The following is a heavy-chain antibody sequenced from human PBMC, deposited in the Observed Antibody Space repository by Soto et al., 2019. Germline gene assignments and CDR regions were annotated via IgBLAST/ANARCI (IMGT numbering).Heavy chain of an antibody. CDR1: GFTFSTYA. J-gene: IGHJ4*02. CDR3: AKDSVQNQQLLTGPSDY. D-gene: IGHD2-2*01. V-gene: IGHV3-23*01. Sequence: EVQLLESGGGLVQPGGSLRLSCAASGFTFSTYAMSWVRQAPGKGLEWVSVISGSGFSTYYVDSVKGRFTISRDNSKNRLYLQMNSLRAEYTAVYYCAKDSVQNQQLLTGPSDYWDQGTLVTVSS. CDR2: ISGSGFST.